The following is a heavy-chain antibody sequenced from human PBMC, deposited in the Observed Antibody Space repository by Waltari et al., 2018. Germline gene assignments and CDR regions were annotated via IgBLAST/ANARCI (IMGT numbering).Heavy chain of an antibody. J-gene: IGHJ4*02. Sequence: VHLVESGGGLVRPGRSLRLSCAASGFLFYDYGMVWVRQAPGKGLEWVAGIKWNSGTIHYADSVKGRFTISRDNAENSLYLQMNSLTTEDTAVYYCTKDMDGATAMAPRLDFWGQGTLVTVSS. CDR1: GFLFYDYG. D-gene: IGHD5-18*01. CDR3: TKDMDGATAMAPRLDF. CDR2: IKWNSGTI. V-gene: IGHV3-9*01.